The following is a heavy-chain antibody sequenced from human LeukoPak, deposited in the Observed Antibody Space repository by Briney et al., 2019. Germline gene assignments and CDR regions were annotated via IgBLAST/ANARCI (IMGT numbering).Heavy chain of an antibody. D-gene: IGHD4-11*01. CDR1: GFTFSSYE. J-gene: IGHJ4*02. CDR3: AKGATTVGPIDY. CDR2: ISSSGSTI. V-gene: IGHV3-48*03. Sequence: GGSLRLSCAASGFTFSSYEMNWVRQAPGKGLEWVSYISSSGSTIYYADSVKGRFTISRDNAKNSLYLQMNSLRAEDMALYYCAKGATTVGPIDYWGQGTLVTVSS.